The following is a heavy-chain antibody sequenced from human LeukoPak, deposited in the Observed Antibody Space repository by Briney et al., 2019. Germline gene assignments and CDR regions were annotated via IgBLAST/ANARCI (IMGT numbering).Heavy chain of an antibody. CDR2: ISCRGGN. CDR1: GASISTSSYC. D-gene: IGHD4-11*01. J-gene: IGHJ4*02. V-gene: IGHV4-39*01. Sequence: SETLSLTCTVSGASISTSSYCWGWIRQPPGKGLEWIGTISCRGGNYYNPSLQTRVTTSVDTSSNQFSLKLSSVTAADTAVYYCARRNYPYYFDYWGRGTLVTVSS. CDR3: ARRNYPYYFDY.